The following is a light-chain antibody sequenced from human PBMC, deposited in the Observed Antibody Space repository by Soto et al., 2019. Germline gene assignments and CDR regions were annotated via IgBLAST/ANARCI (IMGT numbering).Light chain of an antibody. Sequence: EIVLTQSPGTMSLSPWERATLSCRASQSVSSTYLAWYQQKPGQAPRLLIYAASNRATGIPGRFSGSGSGTDFNLTLSRLEPEDFAVYYCQHYGSSRWTFGQGNKVEI. CDR2: AAS. J-gene: IGKJ1*01. CDR1: QSVSSTY. CDR3: QHYGSSRWT. V-gene: IGKV3-20*01.